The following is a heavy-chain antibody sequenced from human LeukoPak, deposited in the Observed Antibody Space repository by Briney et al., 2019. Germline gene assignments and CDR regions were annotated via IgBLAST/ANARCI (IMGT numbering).Heavy chain of an antibody. Sequence: GASLRLSCAASGFTFSSYRMSWVRMAPGKGLEWVANIKQDGSEKYYVDSVKGRFTTSRDNAKNSLYLQMNSLRAEDTAVYYCVKDVHIAVAGVDYWGQGTLVTVSS. D-gene: IGHD6-19*01. CDR2: IKQDGSEK. V-gene: IGHV3-7*01. CDR3: VKDVHIAVAGVDY. CDR1: GFTFSSYR. J-gene: IGHJ4*02.